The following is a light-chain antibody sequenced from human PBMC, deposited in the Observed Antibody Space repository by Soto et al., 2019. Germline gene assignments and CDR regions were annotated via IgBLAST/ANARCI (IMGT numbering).Light chain of an antibody. V-gene: IGKV3-11*01. Sequence: EIVLRQSPATLSLSPGERATLSCRASQSVSSYLAWYQQKPGQAPRLLIYDASNRATGIPARFSGSGSGTDFTLTISSLEPEDFAVYYCHQRSSWPITFGQGTRLEI. J-gene: IGKJ5*01. CDR3: HQRSSWPIT. CDR1: QSVSSY. CDR2: DAS.